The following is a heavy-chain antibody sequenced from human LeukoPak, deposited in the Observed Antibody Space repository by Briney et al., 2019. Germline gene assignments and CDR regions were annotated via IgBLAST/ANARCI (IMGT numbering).Heavy chain of an antibody. J-gene: IGHJ4*02. CDR1: GVSISTSGGG. D-gene: IGHD5-12*01. Sequence: SGPTLVKPTQTLTLNYTFSGVSISTSGGGVGWIRQPPGKALERLALIYRDDDKCYSPSLKSRLTITKDTSKNQVVLTMTNMDPVDTATYYGAHLVARFDYWGQGTLVTVSS. CDR3: AHLVARFDY. CDR2: IYRDDDK. V-gene: IGHV2-5*02.